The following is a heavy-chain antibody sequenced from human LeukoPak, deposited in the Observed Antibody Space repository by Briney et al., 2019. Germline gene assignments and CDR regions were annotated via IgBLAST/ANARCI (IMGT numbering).Heavy chain of an antibody. CDR1: GFTFSGYS. J-gene: IGHJ3*01. CDR3: ARIQVDTAMTHDAFDL. Sequence: GGSLRLSCAASGFTFSGYSMQWVRQTPGKGLEWVAVISYDGGNKYYADSVKGRFTISRDNSKNTLYLQMNILRPEDTAVYYCARIQVDTAMTHDAFDLWGQGTMVTVSS. D-gene: IGHD5-18*01. V-gene: IGHV3-30*19. CDR2: ISYDGGNK.